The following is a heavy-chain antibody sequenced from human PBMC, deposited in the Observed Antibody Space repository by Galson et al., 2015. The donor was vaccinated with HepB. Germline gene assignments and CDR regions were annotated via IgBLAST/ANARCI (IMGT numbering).Heavy chain of an antibody. CDR1: GYTFTSYD. D-gene: IGHD3-16*02. CDR3: ARERYDYVWGSYRLTQYYFDY. J-gene: IGHJ4*02. V-gene: IGHV1-8*01. CDR2: MNPNSGNT. Sequence: SVKVSCKASGYTFTSYDINWVRQATGQGLEWMGWMNPNSGNTGYAQKFQGRVTMTRNTSISTAYMELSSLRSEDTAVYYCARERYDYVWGSYRLTQYYFDYWGQGTLVTVSS.